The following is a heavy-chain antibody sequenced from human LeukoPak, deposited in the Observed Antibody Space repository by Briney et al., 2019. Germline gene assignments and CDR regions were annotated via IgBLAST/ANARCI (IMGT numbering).Heavy chain of an antibody. CDR3: ARGCSAVSCYAFDY. V-gene: IGHV3-53*01. J-gene: IGHJ4*02. CDR1: GFSVRNNY. CDR2: IYSGGTT. D-gene: IGHD2-15*01. Sequence: GGSLRLSCGASGFSVRNNYMSWVRQAPGKGLECVSVIYSGGTTYYADSVKGRFTISRDNSKNTLYLQMNSLRAEDTAVYYCARGCSAVSCYAFDYWGQGTLVTVSS.